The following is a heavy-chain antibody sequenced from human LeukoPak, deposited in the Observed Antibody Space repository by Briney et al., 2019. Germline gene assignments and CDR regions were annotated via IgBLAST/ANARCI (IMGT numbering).Heavy chain of an antibody. D-gene: IGHD6-6*01. CDR1: GYTFTSYG. CDR2: ISAYNGNT. V-gene: IGHV1-18*01. J-gene: IGHJ4*02. Sequence: EASVKVSCKASGYTFTSYGISWVRQAPGQGLEWMGWISAYNGNTNYAQKLQGRVTMTTDTSTSTAYMELRSLRSDDTAVYYCARDGYSSSSFTPFDYWGQGTLVTVSS. CDR3: ARDGYSSSSFTPFDY.